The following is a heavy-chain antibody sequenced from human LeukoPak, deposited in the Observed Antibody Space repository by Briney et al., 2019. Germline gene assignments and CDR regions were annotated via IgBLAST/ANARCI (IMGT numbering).Heavy chain of an antibody. J-gene: IGHJ3*01. Sequence: GGSLRLSCAASGFSFSSYEMSWVRQAPGKGLEWVAYIDSGSSVIKYADSVKGRFPVSRGNTQNSLYLQLNNLRVEDTAVYYCAREVTVTPDALDVWGQGTMVTVSS. CDR1: GFSFSSYE. V-gene: IGHV3-48*03. CDR2: IDSGSSVI. D-gene: IGHD5-18*01. CDR3: AREVTVTPDALDV.